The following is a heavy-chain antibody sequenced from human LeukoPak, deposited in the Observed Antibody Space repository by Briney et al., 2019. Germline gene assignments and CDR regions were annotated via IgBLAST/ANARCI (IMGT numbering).Heavy chain of an antibody. CDR2: INPNSGGT. CDR3: AASAGYSGYDQPNY. D-gene: IGHD5-12*01. Sequence: ASVKVSCKASGYTFTGYYMHWVRQAPGQGLEWMGWINPNSGGTNYAQKFQERVTITRDMSTSTAYMELSSLRSEDTAVYYCAASAGYSGYDQPNYWGQGTLVTVSS. CDR1: GYTFTGYY. J-gene: IGHJ4*02. V-gene: IGHV1-2*02.